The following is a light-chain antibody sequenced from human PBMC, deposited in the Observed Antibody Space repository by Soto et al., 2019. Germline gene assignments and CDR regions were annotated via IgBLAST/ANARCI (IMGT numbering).Light chain of an antibody. CDR3: QQYDNKPPIT. Sequence: SPATLPVSPGERATLSCRASQSVSSNLAWYQQKPGQAPRLLMYATSTRATGIPDRFSGSGSGTEFSLTISSLQSEAFAVYHCQQYDNKPPITFGQGTLLEIK. CDR2: ATS. V-gene: IGKV3-15*01. CDR1: QSVSSN. J-gene: IGKJ5*01.